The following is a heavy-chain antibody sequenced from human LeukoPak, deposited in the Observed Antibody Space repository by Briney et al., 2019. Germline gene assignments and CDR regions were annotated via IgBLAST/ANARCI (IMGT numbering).Heavy chain of an antibody. D-gene: IGHD2-2*01. V-gene: IGHV3-30*03. CDR1: GFTFSSYG. Sequence: PGRSLRLSCAASGFTFSSYGMHWVRQAPGKGLEWVALISYDGSNEYYADSVRGRFTISRDNSKFTLYMQMSSLRAEDTAVYYCARVRAGYCTSTSCYTGMDVWGQGTTVTVSS. CDR2: ISYDGSNE. CDR3: ARVRAGYCTSTSCYTGMDV. J-gene: IGHJ6*02.